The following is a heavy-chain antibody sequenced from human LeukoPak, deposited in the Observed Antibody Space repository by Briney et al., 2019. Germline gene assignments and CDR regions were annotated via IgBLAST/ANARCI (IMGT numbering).Heavy chain of an antibody. CDR3: ARQMQSHGNFDS. D-gene: IGHD1-26*01. V-gene: IGHV3-21*04. CDR2: ISTSSSHM. CDR1: GFTFSSYG. Sequence: GRSLRLSCAASGFTFSSYGMNWVRQAPGKGLELVSSISTSSSHMYYADSVKGRFTISRDNARNSLYLQMNSLRAEDTAMYYCARQMQSHGNFDSWGQGTLVTVSS. J-gene: IGHJ4*02.